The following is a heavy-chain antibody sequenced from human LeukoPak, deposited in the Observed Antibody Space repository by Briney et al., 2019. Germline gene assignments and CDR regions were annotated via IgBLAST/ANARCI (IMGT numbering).Heavy chain of an antibody. J-gene: IGHJ4*02. CDR3: AKGSYPTPQYFDY. CDR1: GFTFSNAW. D-gene: IGHD1-26*01. CDR2: ISGSGGST. Sequence: GGSLRLSCAASGFTFSNAWMSWVPQAPGKGLEWVSAISGSGGSTYYADSVKGRFTISRDNSKNTLYLQMNSLRAEDTAVYYCAKGSYPTPQYFDYWGQGTLVTVSS. V-gene: IGHV3-23*01.